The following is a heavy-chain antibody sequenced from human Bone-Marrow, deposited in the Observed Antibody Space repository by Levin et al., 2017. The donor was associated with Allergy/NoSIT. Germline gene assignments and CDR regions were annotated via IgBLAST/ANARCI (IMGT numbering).Heavy chain of an antibody. J-gene: IGHJ3*02. CDR2: INPSGGST. Sequence: ASVKVSCKASGYTFTSYYMHWVRQAPGQGLEWMGIINPSGGSTSYAQKFQGRVTMTRDTSTSTVYMELSSLRSEDTAVYYCARVGIYYYDSSGYDAFDIWGQGTMVTVSS. CDR1: GYTFTSYY. V-gene: IGHV1-46*01. CDR3: ARVGIYYYDSSGYDAFDI. D-gene: IGHD3-22*01.